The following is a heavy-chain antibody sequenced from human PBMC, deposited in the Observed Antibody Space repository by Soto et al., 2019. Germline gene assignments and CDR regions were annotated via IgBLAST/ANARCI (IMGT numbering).Heavy chain of an antibody. J-gene: IGHJ6*02. CDR3: ARWKGRGYSGYDRKYYYDYYGMDV. D-gene: IGHD5-12*01. Sequence: PGGSLRLSCAASGFTFSSYGMHWVRQAPGKGLEWVAVIWYDGSNKYYADSVKGRFTISRDNSKNTLYLQMNSLRAEDTAVYYCARWKGRGYSGYDRKYYYDYYGMDVWGQGTTVTVSS. CDR1: GFTFSSYG. CDR2: IWYDGSNK. V-gene: IGHV3-33*01.